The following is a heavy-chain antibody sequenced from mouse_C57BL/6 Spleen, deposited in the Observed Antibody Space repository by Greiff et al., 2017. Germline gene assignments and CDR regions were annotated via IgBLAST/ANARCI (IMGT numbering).Heavy chain of an antibody. CDR2: IYPGDGDT. CDR3: ARNYYGSSFLYWYFDV. D-gene: IGHD1-1*01. CDR1: GYAFSSYW. Sequence: QVQLQQSGAELVKPGASVKISCKASGYAFSSYWMNWVKQRPGKGLEWIGQIYPGDGDTNYNGKFKGKATLTADKSSSTAYMQLSSLTSEDSAVYFCARNYYGSSFLYWYFDVWGTGTTATVSS. V-gene: IGHV1-80*01. J-gene: IGHJ1*03.